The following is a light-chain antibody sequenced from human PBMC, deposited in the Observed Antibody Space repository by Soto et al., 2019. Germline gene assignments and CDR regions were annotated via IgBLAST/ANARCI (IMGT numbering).Light chain of an antibody. Sequence: QSVLSQPPPASGTPGQRVTISCSGSSSNIGSNTVSWYQQFPGTAPKLLIYFNIQRPPGVPDRFSGSKSGTSASLAISGLQSEDEADYYCAAWDDSLNGYVFGTGTKVTVL. J-gene: IGLJ1*01. V-gene: IGLV1-44*01. CDR1: SSNIGSNT. CDR2: FNI. CDR3: AAWDDSLNGYV.